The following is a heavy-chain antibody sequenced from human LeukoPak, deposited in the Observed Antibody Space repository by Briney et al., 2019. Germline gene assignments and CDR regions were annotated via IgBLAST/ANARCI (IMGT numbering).Heavy chain of an antibody. D-gene: IGHD2-15*01. V-gene: IGHV4-59*01. Sequence: PSETLSLTCTVSGGSISSYYWSWIRQPPGKGLEWIGYIYYSGSTNYNPSLKSRVTISVDTSKNQFSLKLSSVTAADTAVYYCARSVCSGGSCYLGGWFDPWGQGTLITVSS. CDR3: ARSVCSGGSCYLGGWFDP. CDR1: GGSISSYY. CDR2: IYYSGST. J-gene: IGHJ5*02.